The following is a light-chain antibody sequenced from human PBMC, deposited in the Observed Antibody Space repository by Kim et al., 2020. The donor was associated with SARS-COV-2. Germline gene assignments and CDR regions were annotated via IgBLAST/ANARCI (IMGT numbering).Light chain of an antibody. CDR2: GAS. V-gene: IGKV3-20*01. CDR1: QSFTNSY. Sequence: SPGETAPLSCWASQSFTNSYLAWYQHKPGQAPRLLIYGASNRASGIPDRFSASGSGADFTLTISRLEPEDTGVYYCHQYGSSPPYTFGQGTKLEI. J-gene: IGKJ2*01. CDR3: HQYGSSPPYT.